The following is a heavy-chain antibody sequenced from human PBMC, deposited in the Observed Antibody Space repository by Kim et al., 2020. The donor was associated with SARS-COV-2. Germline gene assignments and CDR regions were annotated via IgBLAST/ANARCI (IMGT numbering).Heavy chain of an antibody. D-gene: IGHD3-10*01. J-gene: IGHJ4*02. CDR3: ARVEAYYGSGSYMPD. CDR1: GGSISRGNYY. V-gene: IGHV4-30-4*01. CDR2: IYHSGST. Sequence: SETLSLTCTVSGGSISRGNYYWSWIRQPPGKGLEWIGYIYHSGSTFHNPSLKSRVTISIDTSKNHFSLKLTSVTAADTAVYYCARVEAYYGSGSYMPDWGQGTLVTVSS.